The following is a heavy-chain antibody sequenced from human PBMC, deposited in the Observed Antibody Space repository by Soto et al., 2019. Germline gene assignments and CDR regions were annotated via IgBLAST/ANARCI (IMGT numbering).Heavy chain of an antibody. V-gene: IGHV1-69*01. CDR2: IIPIFGTA. J-gene: IGHJ5*02. Sequence: QVQLVQSGAEVKKPGSSVNVSCKASGGTFSSYAISWVRQAPGQGLEWMGGIIPIFGTANYAQKFQGRVTITADESTSTAYMELSSLRSEDTAVYYCARGKYSSSWYEGGWFDPWGQGTLVTVSS. CDR1: GGTFSSYA. D-gene: IGHD6-13*01. CDR3: ARGKYSSSWYEGGWFDP.